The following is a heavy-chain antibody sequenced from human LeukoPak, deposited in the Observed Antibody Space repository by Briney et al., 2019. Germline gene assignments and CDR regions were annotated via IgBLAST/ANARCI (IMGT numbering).Heavy chain of an antibody. CDR2: ISAYNGNT. CDR1: GYTFTSYG. V-gene: IGHV1-18*01. CDR3: ASGFPYSYVY. J-gene: IGHJ4*02. Sequence: ASVKVSCKASGYTFTSYGISWVRQAPGQGLEWMGLISAYNGNTNYAQKHQGSVTMTTDTSTSTAYMELRSLRSDDTAVYYCASGFPYSYVYWGQGTLVTVSS. D-gene: IGHD3-10*02.